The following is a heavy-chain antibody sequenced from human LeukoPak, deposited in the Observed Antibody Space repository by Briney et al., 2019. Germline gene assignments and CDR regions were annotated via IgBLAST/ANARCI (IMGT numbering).Heavy chain of an antibody. CDR1: GFRFDDYA. CDR2: ISWNSGSV. V-gene: IGHV3-9*01. J-gene: IGHJ3*02. Sequence: GRSLRLSCAASGFRFDDYAMHWVRQAPGKGLEWVSGISWNSGSVGYVDSVKGRFTISRDNAKNSLYLQMNSLRAEDTALYHCARGLEYSGSYASWGDAFDIWGQGTMVTVSS. CDR3: ARGLEYSGSYASWGDAFDI. D-gene: IGHD1-26*01.